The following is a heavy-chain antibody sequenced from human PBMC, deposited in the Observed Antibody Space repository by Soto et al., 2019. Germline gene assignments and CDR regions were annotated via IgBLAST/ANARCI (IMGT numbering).Heavy chain of an antibody. CDR2: AKNKIGHYMS. V-gene: IGHV3-72*01. CDR3: ISPQRSGSAWHYY. J-gene: IGHJ4*02. Sequence: EVQLVESGGGLVQPGGSLRLSCAASGFMFSDHFMEWVRQAPGKGLEWVGRAKNKIGHYMSEYAASVKGRFTISRDESKNSLFLQMNSLETEYTAVYYCISPQRSGSAWHYYWGQGTLVTVSS. CDR1: GFMFSDHF. D-gene: IGHD6-19*01.